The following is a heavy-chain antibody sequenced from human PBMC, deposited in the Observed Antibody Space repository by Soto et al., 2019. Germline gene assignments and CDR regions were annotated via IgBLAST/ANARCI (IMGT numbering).Heavy chain of an antibody. J-gene: IGHJ4*02. V-gene: IGHV3-21*01. CDR1: GFVFSDFQ. CDR2: ITGTSAFT. D-gene: IGHD3-16*01. Sequence: PGGSLRLSCADSGFVFSDFQFNWVRQAPGGGLEWLSSITGTSAFTEYAESIEGRFTISRDNPNKLLFLHMDNLRPEDTAVYYCARDNLAFQGAFDLWGQGKLVSVSS. CDR3: ARDNLAFQGAFDL.